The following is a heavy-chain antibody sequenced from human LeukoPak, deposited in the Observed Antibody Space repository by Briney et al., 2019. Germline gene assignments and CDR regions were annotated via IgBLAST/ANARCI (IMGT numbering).Heavy chain of an antibody. Sequence: ASVKVSCKASGYTFTGYYMHWVRQAPGQGLEWVGWINPKNGSSNYAQKFQGRVTMTRDTSISTAYMELSRLRSDDTAVYYCARVADSSGWSTRAFDYWGQGTLVTVSS. D-gene: IGHD6-19*01. CDR2: INPKNGSS. J-gene: IGHJ4*02. CDR3: ARVADSSGWSTRAFDY. CDR1: GYTFTGYY. V-gene: IGHV1-2*02.